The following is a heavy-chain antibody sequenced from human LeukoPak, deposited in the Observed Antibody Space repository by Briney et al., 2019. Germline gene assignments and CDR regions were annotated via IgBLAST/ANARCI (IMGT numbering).Heavy chain of an antibody. D-gene: IGHD5-18*01. J-gene: IGHJ4*02. CDR3: AKDTRYSYGLGYFDY. Sequence: GGSLRLSCAASGFTFSSYAMSWVRQAPWKGLEWVSAISGSGGSTYYADSVKGRFTISRDNSKNTLYLQMNSLRAEDTAVYYCAKDTRYSYGLGYFDYWGQGTLVTVSS. CDR2: ISGSGGST. CDR1: GFTFSSYA. V-gene: IGHV3-23*01.